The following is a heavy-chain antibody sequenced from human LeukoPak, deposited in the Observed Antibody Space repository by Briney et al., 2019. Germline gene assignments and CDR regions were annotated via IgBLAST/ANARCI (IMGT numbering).Heavy chain of an antibody. D-gene: IGHD2-2*01. V-gene: IGHV4-4*09. CDR2: IYTSGST. CDR1: GGSISSYY. CDR3: ARHARYCSSTSCRDAFDI. Sequence: SETLSLTCTVSGGSISSYYWSWIRQPPGKGLEWIGYIYTSGSTNYNPSLKSRVTISVDTSKDQFSLKLSSVTAADTAVYYCARHARYCSSTSCRDAFDIWGQGTMVTVSS. J-gene: IGHJ3*02.